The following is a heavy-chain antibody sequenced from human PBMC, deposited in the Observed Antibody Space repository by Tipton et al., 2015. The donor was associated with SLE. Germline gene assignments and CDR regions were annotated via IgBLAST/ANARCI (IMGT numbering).Heavy chain of an antibody. J-gene: IGHJ1*01. D-gene: IGHD6-6*01. V-gene: IGHV1-69*01. Sequence: QVQLVQSGAEVKRPGSSVKVSCKASGGTFSSYTISWVRQAPGEGLEWLGGIVPLFRSTDYAQRFQGRLTISADDSTSTAYMELSSLTSEDTAIYYCAREARLSDSSGEGTFQSWGQGTPVTVSS. CDR2: IVPLFRST. CDR3: AREARLSDSSGEGTFQS. CDR1: GGTFSSYT.